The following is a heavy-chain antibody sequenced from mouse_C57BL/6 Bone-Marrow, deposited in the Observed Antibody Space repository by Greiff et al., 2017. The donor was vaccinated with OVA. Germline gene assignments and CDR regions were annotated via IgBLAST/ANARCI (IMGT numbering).Heavy chain of an antibody. CDR1: GFTFSNYW. CDR2: IRLKSDNYAT. Sequence: EVHLVESGGGLVQPGGSMKLSCVASGFTFSNYWMNWVRQSPEKGLEWVAQIRLKSDNYATHYAESVKGRFTISRDDSKSSVYLQMNNLRAEDTGIYYCTEPYDGYFSFDYWGQGTTLTVSS. J-gene: IGHJ2*01. D-gene: IGHD2-3*01. CDR3: TEPYDGYFSFDY. V-gene: IGHV6-3*01.